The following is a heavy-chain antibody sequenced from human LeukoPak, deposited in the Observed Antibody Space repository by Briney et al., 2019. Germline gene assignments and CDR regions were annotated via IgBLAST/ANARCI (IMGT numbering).Heavy chain of an antibody. CDR3: ARGGGRYSVDY. J-gene: IGHJ4*02. Sequence: ASVKVSCKASGYTFIDYYMHWVRQAPGQGLEWIGWISPNSGGTKYVQKFQGRVTMTRDTSITTVYMELSGLSFDDTAVYYCARGGGRYSVDYWGQGPLVIVSS. CDR2: ISPNSGGT. CDR1: GYTFIDYY. V-gene: IGHV1-2*02. D-gene: IGHD1-26*01.